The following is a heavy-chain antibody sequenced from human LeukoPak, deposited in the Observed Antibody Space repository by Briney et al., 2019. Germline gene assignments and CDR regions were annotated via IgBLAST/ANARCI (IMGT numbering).Heavy chain of an antibody. CDR3: ARGGEYSGPIGADY. D-gene: IGHD1-26*01. CDR2: INNDGTDR. Sequence: PGGSLRLSCAASGFTFTRFWMHWVRQVPGKGLVWVSRINNDGTDRSYAGSVKGRFSISRDNAKNTLYLQMNSLRVEDTAVYYCARGGEYSGPIGADYWGQGTLVTVSS. V-gene: IGHV3-74*01. J-gene: IGHJ4*02. CDR1: GFTFTRFW.